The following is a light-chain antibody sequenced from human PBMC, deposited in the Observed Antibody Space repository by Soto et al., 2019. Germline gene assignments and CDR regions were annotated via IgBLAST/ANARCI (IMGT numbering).Light chain of an antibody. CDR2: GAS. CDR1: QSVTDNY. Sequence: EIVLTQSPATLSLSPGERATLSCRASQSVTDNYLAWYQQKPGQAPRLVISGASSRTSGIPDRFSAGGSGTDFTLTISRLEPEDFAVYYCQQYTRAPLTFGQGTKVDIK. V-gene: IGKV3-20*01. CDR3: QQYTRAPLT. J-gene: IGKJ1*01.